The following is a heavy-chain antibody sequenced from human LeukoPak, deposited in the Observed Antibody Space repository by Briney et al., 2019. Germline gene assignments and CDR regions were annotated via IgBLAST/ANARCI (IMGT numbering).Heavy chain of an antibody. CDR3: ALDCSGGSCYVAY. CDR2: ISSSSSYI. Sequence: GGSLRLSCAASGFTFGSYSMNWVRQAPGKGLEWVSSISSSSSYIYYADSVKGRFTISRDNAKNSLYLQMNSLRAEDTAVYYCALDCSGGSCYVAYWGQGTLVTVSS. J-gene: IGHJ4*02. CDR1: GFTFGSYS. D-gene: IGHD2-15*01. V-gene: IGHV3-21*01.